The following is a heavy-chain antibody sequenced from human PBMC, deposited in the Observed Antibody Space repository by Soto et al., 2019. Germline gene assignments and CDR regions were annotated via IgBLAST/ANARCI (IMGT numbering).Heavy chain of an antibody. CDR2: INNSGST. CDR3: ARVRCGSWLNWFDP. CDR1: ARSFSGYY. V-gene: IGHV4-34*01. D-gene: IGHD6-13*01. J-gene: IGHJ5*02. Sequence: ETLSLACPLCARSFSGYYSSWVRQPPGKGLEWIGEINNSGSTNYNPSLKSRVTISVDTSKNQFSLKLGSVTAADTAVYYCARVRCGSWLNWFDPWGQGTLVTVSS.